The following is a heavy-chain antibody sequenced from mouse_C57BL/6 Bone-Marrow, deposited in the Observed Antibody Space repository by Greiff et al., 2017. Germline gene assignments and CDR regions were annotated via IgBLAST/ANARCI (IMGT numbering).Heavy chain of an antibody. Sequence: EVQLQQSGAELVRPGASVKLSCTASGFNIKDDYMHWVKQRPEQGLEWIGWIDPENGDTEYASKFQGKATITADTSSNTAYLHLSSLTSEDTAVYYCTTARSYGFAYWGQGTLVTVSA. J-gene: IGHJ3*01. CDR1: GFNIKDDY. CDR3: TTARSYGFAY. V-gene: IGHV14-4*01. CDR2: IDPENGDT. D-gene: IGHD1-1*01.